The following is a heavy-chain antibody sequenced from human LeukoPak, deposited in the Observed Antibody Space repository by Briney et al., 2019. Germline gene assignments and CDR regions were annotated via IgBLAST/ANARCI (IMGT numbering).Heavy chain of an antibody. D-gene: IGHD2-15*01. CDR2: IYGSDDKT. J-gene: IGHJ5*02. CDR3: AKTQGYYDA. CDR1: GFTFSNYA. V-gene: IGHV3-23*01. Sequence: PGGSLRLSCVASGFTFSNYAMTWVRQAPAKGLELVSGIYGSDDKTVYGDAVKGRFTISRDNSKNTLYLQMNSLRADDTAVYYCAKTQGYYDAWGQGALVTVSS.